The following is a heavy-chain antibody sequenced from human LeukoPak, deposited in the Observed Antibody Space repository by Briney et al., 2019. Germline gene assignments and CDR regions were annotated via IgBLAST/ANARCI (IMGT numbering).Heavy chain of an antibody. CDR1: GGSISSYY. CDR2: IYTSGST. CDR3: ARAFDYDFWSGYNNWFDP. V-gene: IGHV4-4*07. Sequence: PSETLSLTCTVSGGSISSYYWSWIRQPAGKGLEWIGRIYTSGSTNYNPSLKSRVTISVDTSKNQFSLKLSSVTAADTAVYYCARAFDYDFWSGYNNWFDPWGQGTLVTVSS. D-gene: IGHD3-3*01. J-gene: IGHJ5*02.